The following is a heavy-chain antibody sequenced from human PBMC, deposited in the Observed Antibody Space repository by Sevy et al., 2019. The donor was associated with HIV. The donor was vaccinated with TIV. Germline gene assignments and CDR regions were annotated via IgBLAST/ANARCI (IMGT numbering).Heavy chain of an antibody. V-gene: IGHV4-39*01. CDR3: ARQRHSSGWFQASGDAFDI. D-gene: IGHD6-19*01. Sequence: SETLSLTCTVSGGSISSSSYYWGWIRQPPGKGLEWIGSIYYSGSTYYNPSLKSRVTISVDTSKNQFSLKLSSVTAADTAVYYCARQRHSSGWFQASGDAFDIWGQGTMVTVSS. CDR2: IYYSGST. CDR1: GGSISSSSYY. J-gene: IGHJ3*02.